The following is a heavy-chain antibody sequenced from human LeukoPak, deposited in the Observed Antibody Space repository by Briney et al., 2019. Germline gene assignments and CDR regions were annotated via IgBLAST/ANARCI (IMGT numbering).Heavy chain of an antibody. CDR3: TWDSSGFYLLDS. Sequence: GGSLRLSCAVSGLKFTDAWMNWVRQAPGKGLEWVGRIKSKGSGGTIDYAAPVKGRFTISRDDSKNTLYLQMNSLKTEDTAVYYCTWDSSGFYLLDSWGQGTLVTVSS. CDR2: IKSKGSGGTI. D-gene: IGHD3-22*01. V-gene: IGHV3-15*07. J-gene: IGHJ4*02. CDR1: GLKFTDAW.